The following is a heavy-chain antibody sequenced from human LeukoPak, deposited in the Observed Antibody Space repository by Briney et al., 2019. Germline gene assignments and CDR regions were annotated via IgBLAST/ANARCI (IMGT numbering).Heavy chain of an antibody. V-gene: IGHV4-39*01. CDR2: IYYTGST. CDR1: GGSVTSGGFY. CDR3: ARHSGSGSLSRPFDP. Sequence: PSETLSLTCSVSGGSVTSGGFYWGWLRQPPGKGPERIATIYYTGSTYYNPSLNSRVTVSIDTSKNQFSLRLTSVTATDTAVYHCARHSGSGSLSRPFDPWGQGTLVTVSS. D-gene: IGHD3-10*01. J-gene: IGHJ5*02.